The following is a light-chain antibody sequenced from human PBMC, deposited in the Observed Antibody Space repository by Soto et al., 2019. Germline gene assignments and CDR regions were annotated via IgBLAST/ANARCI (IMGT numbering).Light chain of an antibody. CDR2: DVS. V-gene: IGLV2-14*03. CDR3: NSYTSSSTQV. Sequence: QSALTQPASVSGSPGQSITISCTGTSSDVGGYNYVSWYQQHPGKAPKLIISDVSNRPSGVSNRFSGSKSGNTASLTISGLQAEDEADYYCNSYTSSSTQVFGTGTKVTV. J-gene: IGLJ1*01. CDR1: SSDVGGYNY.